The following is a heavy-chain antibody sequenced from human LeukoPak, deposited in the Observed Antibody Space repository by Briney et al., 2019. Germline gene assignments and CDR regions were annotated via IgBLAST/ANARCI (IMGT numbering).Heavy chain of an antibody. D-gene: IGHD5-12*01. CDR2: IYPILRIA. Sequence: VTVSCKASGGTFSRYAMRWVRQAPGEGLEGVGRIYPILRIAICAQTFQGRVTITADKSTSTPYMELSSLRSEDTAVYYCARDNGWLLFRSDAFDIWGQGTMVTVSS. V-gene: IGHV1-69*10. CDR1: GGTFSRYA. J-gene: IGHJ3*02. CDR3: ARDNGWLLFRSDAFDI.